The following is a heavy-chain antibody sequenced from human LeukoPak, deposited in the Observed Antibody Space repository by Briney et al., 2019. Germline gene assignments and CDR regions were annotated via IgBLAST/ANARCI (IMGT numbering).Heavy chain of an antibody. Sequence: ASVKVSCKASGYTFTSYYMHWVRQAPGQGIEWMGLINPSGGSISYAQKFQGRVTMTRDTSTSTVYMELSSLRSEDTAVYYCARAWSRYNGSPPFDPWGQGTLVTVSA. CDR3: ARAWSRYNGSPPFDP. CDR1: GYTFTSYY. CDR2: INPSGGSI. J-gene: IGHJ5*02. V-gene: IGHV1-46*01. D-gene: IGHD3-10*01.